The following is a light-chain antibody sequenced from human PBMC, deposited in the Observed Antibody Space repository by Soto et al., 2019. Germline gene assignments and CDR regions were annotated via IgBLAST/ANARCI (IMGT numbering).Light chain of an antibody. Sequence: EILMLQSPAILSVSPGERVTLSCRASQSVSQSITTNLAWYQQKPGQAPRLLIFDASARAVDIPGKFSGSKSGTEFSLTISSLQPEDFAVYYCHYYDKWPPGTFGQGTKVEIK. J-gene: IGKJ1*01. CDR3: HYYDKWPPGT. V-gene: IGKV3D-15*01. CDR1: QSVSQSITTN. CDR2: DAS.